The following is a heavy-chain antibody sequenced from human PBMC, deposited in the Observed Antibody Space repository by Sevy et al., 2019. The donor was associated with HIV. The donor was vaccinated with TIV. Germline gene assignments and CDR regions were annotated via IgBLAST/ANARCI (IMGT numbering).Heavy chain of an antibody. Sequence: GGSLRLSCAASGFTFSKYSMNWVRQPPGKGLEWVSTLSFGCGEINYADSVKGRFTISRDNSKSSVYLQMNNLRPEVTAVYYCAREGCTKPHDYWGQGTLVTVSS. CDR1: GFTFSKYS. V-gene: IGHV3-23*01. D-gene: IGHD2-8*01. CDR2: LSFGCGEI. J-gene: IGHJ4*02. CDR3: AREGCTKPHDY.